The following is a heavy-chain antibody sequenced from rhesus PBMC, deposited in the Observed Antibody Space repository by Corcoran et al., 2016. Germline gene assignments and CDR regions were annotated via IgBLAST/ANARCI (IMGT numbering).Heavy chain of an antibody. CDR3: AKKGTVLATDY. J-gene: IGHJ4*01. CDR1: GGSISSGYYY. CDR2: ITYSGST. V-gene: IGHV4-122*02. D-gene: IGHD2-21*01. Sequence: QVQLQESGPGLVEPSATLSLTCAVSGGSISSGYYYWSWTRQPPGKGLEWIGYITYSGSTSYNPSLKSRVTISRDTSKNQFSLKLSSVTAADTAVYYCAKKGTVLATDYWGQGVLVTVSS.